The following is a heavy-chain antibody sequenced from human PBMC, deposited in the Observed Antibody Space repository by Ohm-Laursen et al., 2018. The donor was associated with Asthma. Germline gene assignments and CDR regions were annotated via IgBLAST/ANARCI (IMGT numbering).Heavy chain of an antibody. CDR3: AKDLSGSFYQDAFDI. Sequence: SLRLSCSASGFTFSSYDMSWVRQAPGKGLEWVSAISGSGGSPFYGDSVKGRFTIYRDNSKNSVFLQMNSLRADDTAVYFCAKDLSGSFYQDAFDIWGQGTMVTVSS. V-gene: IGHV3-23*01. CDR2: ISGSGGSP. D-gene: IGHD1-26*01. J-gene: IGHJ3*02. CDR1: GFTFSSYD.